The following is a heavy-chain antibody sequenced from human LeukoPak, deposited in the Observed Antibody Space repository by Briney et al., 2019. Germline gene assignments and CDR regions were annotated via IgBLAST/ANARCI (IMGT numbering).Heavy chain of an antibody. V-gene: IGHV1-2*02. Sequence: ASVKVSCKASGYTFTGYYMHWVRQAPGQGLEWMGWINPNSGGTNYAQKFQGRVTMTRDTSISTAYMELSRLRSDDTAVYYCASIASGSNHYFDYWGQGTLVTVSS. CDR2: INPNSGGT. J-gene: IGHJ4*02. CDR3: ASIASGSNHYFDY. CDR1: GYTFTGYY. D-gene: IGHD2-15*01.